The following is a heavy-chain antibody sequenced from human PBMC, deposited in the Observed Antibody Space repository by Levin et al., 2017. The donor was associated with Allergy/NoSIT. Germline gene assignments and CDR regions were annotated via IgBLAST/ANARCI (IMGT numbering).Heavy chain of an antibody. Sequence: TPSETLSLTCTVSGVTINNNGFYWAWIRPRPGEGPEWIGHIHYTGSTYYNPSLRSRLIISVDLSKTNFSLNLSSVTAADTAVYYCARDPDYGDYDLSYGSFDIWGQGTMVTVSS. CDR2: IHYTGST. CDR1: GVTINNNGFY. CDR3: ARDPDYGDYDLSYGSFDI. J-gene: IGHJ3*02. V-gene: IGHV4-31*03. D-gene: IGHD4-17*01.